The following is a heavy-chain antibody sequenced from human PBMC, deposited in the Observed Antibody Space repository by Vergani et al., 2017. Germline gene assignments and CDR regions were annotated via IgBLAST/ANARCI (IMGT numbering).Heavy chain of an antibody. CDR1: GFTFSSYA. CDR2: ISGSGGST. Sequence: EVQLLESGGGLVQPGGSLRLSSAASGFTFSSYAMSWVRQAPGKGLEWVSAISGSGGSTYYADSVKGRFTISRDNSKNTLYLQMNSLRAEDTAVYYCAKEGYYDSSGYYSTNAFDIWGQGTMVTVSS. CDR3: AKEGYYDSSGYYSTNAFDI. J-gene: IGHJ3*02. V-gene: IGHV3-23*01. D-gene: IGHD3-22*01.